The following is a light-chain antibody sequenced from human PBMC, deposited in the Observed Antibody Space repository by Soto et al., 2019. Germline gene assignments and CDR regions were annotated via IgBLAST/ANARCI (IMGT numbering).Light chain of an antibody. Sequence: QSALTQPASVSGSPGQSITISCTGTSSDIGVYNYVSWYQQHPGKAPKLMIYDVSDRPSGVSNRFSGSKSGNTASLTISGLQAEDEADYYCSSYTRSSIGVFGTGTKLTVL. CDR1: SSDIGVYNY. V-gene: IGLV2-14*01. CDR2: DVS. J-gene: IGLJ1*01. CDR3: SSYTRSSIGV.